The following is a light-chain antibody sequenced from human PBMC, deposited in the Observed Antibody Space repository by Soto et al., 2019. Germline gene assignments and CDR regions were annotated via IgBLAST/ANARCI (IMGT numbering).Light chain of an antibody. J-gene: IGKJ5*01. CDR1: QGISSG. CDR2: DAS. Sequence: AFQLTQSPSSLSASIGDRVTITCRASQGISSGLAWYQQKPGKTPKLLIYDASSLESGVPSRFSGSGSGTDFTLSISSLQPEDFATYYCQQFNNYPITFGQGTRLEIK. CDR3: QQFNNYPIT. V-gene: IGKV1D-13*01.